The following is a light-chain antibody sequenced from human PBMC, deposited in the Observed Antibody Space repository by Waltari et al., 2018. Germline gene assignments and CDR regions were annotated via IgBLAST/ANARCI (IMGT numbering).Light chain of an antibody. J-gene: IGKJ2*01. CDR3: QQYGNSPFT. CDR1: RSVSSTY. Sequence: EIVLTQSPGTLSLSPGERATLSCRASRSVSSTYLAWYRQKPGQAPSLVIHDVSSRATGIPDRFSGSGSGTYFTLTIRRLEPEDFAVYYCQQYGNSPFTFGRGTKLEIK. CDR2: DVS. V-gene: IGKV3-20*01.